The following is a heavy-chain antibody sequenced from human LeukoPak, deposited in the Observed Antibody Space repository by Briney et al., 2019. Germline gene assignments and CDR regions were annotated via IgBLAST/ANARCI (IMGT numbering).Heavy chain of an antibody. D-gene: IGHD3-22*01. J-gene: IGHJ4*02. CDR3: ARLLNYYDSSGQFDY. V-gene: IGHV4-59*01. Sequence: SETLSLTCAVSGGSISSYYWSWIRQPPGKGLEWSGYIYYSGSTNYNPSLKSRVTISVDTSKNQFSLKLSSVTAADTAVYYCARLLNYYDSSGQFDYWGQGTLVTVSS. CDR2: IYYSGST. CDR1: GGSISSYY.